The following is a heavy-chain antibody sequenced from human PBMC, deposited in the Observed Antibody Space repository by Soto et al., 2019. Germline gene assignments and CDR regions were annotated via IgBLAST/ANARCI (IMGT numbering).Heavy chain of an antibody. V-gene: IGHV1-58*01. Sequence: QMQLVQSGPEVKKPGTSVKVSCKASGFTFTSSAVQWVRQARGQRLEWIGWIVVGSGNTNYAQKFQERVTITRDMSTSTAYMELSSLRSEDTAVYYCAADISSSGWYYGMDVWGQGTTVTVSS. D-gene: IGHD6-19*01. J-gene: IGHJ6*02. CDR3: AADISSSGWYYGMDV. CDR2: IVVGSGNT. CDR1: GFTFTSSA.